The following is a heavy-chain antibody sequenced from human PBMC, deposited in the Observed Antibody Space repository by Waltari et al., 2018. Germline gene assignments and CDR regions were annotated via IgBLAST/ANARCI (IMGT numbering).Heavy chain of an antibody. D-gene: IGHD3-16*01. CDR1: YWSISSRSYY. CDR2: IYYSGSS. Sequence: QQESGPSLVKPSETLSLTCTVSYWSISSRSYYWGWIRLAPGKGLEWIGHIYYSGSSYHNPSLKSRITMSVDSSKNQFSLTLSSVTAADTAVYYCARVLIMTSGLNFDSWGQGSLVTVSS. J-gene: IGHJ4*02. V-gene: IGHV4-39*07. CDR3: ARVLIMTSGLNFDS.